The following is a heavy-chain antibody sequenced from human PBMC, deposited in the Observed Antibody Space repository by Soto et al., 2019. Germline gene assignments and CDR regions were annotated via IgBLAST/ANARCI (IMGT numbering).Heavy chain of an antibody. D-gene: IGHD4-17*01. CDR3: ARSLFYYGDYVGAYYYGMDV. V-gene: IGHV1-18*01. J-gene: IGHJ6*02. Sequence: AAVKVSCKASGYTFTSYGISWVRQAPGQGLEWMGWISAYNGNTNYAQKLQGRVTMTTDTSTSTAYMELRSLRSDDTAVYYCARSLFYYGDYVGAYYYGMDVWGQGTTVTVSS. CDR1: GYTFTSYG. CDR2: ISAYNGNT.